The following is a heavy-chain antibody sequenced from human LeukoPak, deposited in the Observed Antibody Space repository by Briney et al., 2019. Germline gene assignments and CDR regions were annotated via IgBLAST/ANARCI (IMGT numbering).Heavy chain of an antibody. Sequence: ASVKVSCKTSGYSFTDYAITWVRQVRGQGLQWVGWISASNGNTNYAQKLQGRVTMTTDTSTSTAYMELRSLRSDDTAVYYCARDSGSYSYYGMDVWGQGTTVTVSS. CDR1: GYSFTDYA. CDR2: ISASNGNT. D-gene: IGHD1-26*01. CDR3: ARDSGSYSYYGMDV. J-gene: IGHJ6*02. V-gene: IGHV1-18*01.